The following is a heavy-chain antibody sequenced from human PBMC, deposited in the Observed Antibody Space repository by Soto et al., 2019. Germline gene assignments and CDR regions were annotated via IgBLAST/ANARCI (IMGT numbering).Heavy chain of an antibody. CDR1: GGFVSSGSYY. J-gene: IGHJ3*02. V-gene: IGHV4-34*01. CDR2: MSHSGGT. D-gene: IGHD1-1*01. CDR3: ARVERGTVTTVVDAFDI. Sequence: SETLSLTCAVYGGFVSSGSYYWSWIRQPPGKGLEWIGEMSHSGGTHFNPSLKSRVTVSVDTSKNQFSLRMSSVTAADTALYYCARVERGTVTTVVDAFDIWGPGTMVTVSS.